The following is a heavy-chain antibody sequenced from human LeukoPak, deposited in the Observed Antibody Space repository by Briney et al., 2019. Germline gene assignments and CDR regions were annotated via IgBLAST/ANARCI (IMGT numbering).Heavy chain of an antibody. CDR1: GFTFSSYA. CDR3: ARDAAHYDSSGYFDY. Sequence: GRSLRLSCAASGFTFSSYAMHWVRQAPGKGLEWVAVISYDGSNKYYADSVKGRFTISRDNSKNTLYLQMNSLRAEDTAVYYYARDAAHYDSSGYFDYWGQGTLVTVSS. CDR2: ISYDGSNK. D-gene: IGHD3-22*01. J-gene: IGHJ4*02. V-gene: IGHV3-30-3*01.